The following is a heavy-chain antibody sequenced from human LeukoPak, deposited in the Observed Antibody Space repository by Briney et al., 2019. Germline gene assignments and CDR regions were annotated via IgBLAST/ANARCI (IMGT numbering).Heavy chain of an antibody. J-gene: IGHJ3*02. CDR3: AKDLDQGDWGLDAIDI. CDR2: ISSSENTK. V-gene: IGHV3-48*01. CDR1: GFTFSSYA. D-gene: IGHD2-21*02. Sequence: GGSLRLSCAASGFTFSSYAMSWVRQAPGKGLEWISFISSSENTKWHADSVKGRFTISRDNAKNSLYLQMNSLRAEDTAVYFCAKDLDQGDWGLDAIDIWGQGTMVTVSS.